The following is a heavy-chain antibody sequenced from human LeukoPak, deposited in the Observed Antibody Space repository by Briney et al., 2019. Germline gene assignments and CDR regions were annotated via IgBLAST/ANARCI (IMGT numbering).Heavy chain of an antibody. Sequence: ASVKVSCKASGYTFTGYYMNWVRQAPGQGLEWMGWINPNSGGTNYAQKFQGRVTMTRDTSISTAYMELSRLRSDDTAVYYCAREPPDCSSTSCYLGYFDYWGQGTLVTVSS. CDR2: INPNSGGT. J-gene: IGHJ4*02. V-gene: IGHV1-2*02. CDR3: AREPPDCSSTSCYLGYFDY. CDR1: GYTFTGYY. D-gene: IGHD2-2*01.